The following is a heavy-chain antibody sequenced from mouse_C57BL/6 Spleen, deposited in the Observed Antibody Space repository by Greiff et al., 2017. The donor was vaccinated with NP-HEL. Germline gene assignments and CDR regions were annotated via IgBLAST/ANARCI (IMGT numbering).Heavy chain of an antibody. CDR1: GFTFSSYA. CDR3: ARDWDGSSYWYFDV. J-gene: IGHJ1*03. D-gene: IGHD1-1*01. CDR2: ISDGGSYT. V-gene: IGHV5-4*01. Sequence: EVKVEESGGGLVKPGGSLKLSCAASGFTFSSYAMSWVRQTPEKRLEWVATISDGGSYTYYPDNVKGRFTISRDNAKNNLYLQMSHLKSEDTAMYYCARDWDGSSYWYFDVWGTGTTVTVSS.